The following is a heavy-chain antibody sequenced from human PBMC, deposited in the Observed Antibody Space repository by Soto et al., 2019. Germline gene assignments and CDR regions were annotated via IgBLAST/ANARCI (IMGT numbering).Heavy chain of an antibody. CDR3: ARGGALGAPVHSWFDP. D-gene: IGHD1-26*01. CDR1: GFAFTKYG. V-gene: IGHV1-18*01. J-gene: IGHJ5*02. Sequence: ASVKVSCKTSGFAFTKYGITWVRQAPGQGLEWMGWISPYNGDTKFAQRVQGRVTMTTDASTSTANMELRSLTYDDTAVYYCARGGALGAPVHSWFDPWGQGTPVTVSS. CDR2: ISPYNGDT.